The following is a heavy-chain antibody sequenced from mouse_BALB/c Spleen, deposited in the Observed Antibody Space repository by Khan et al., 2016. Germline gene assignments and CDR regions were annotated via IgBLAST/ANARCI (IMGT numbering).Heavy chain of an antibody. CDR3: ARYYDYDYFDY. J-gene: IGHJ2*01. D-gene: IGHD2-4*01. Sequence: EVQLQESGPGLVKPSQSLSLTCTVTGYSITSDYAWNWIRQFPGNKLEWMGYISYSGSTSYHPSLKSRISITRDTSKNQFFLQLNSVTTEDTATYYWARYYDYDYFDYWGQGTTLTVSS. V-gene: IGHV3-2*02. CDR1: GYSITSDYA. CDR2: ISYSGST.